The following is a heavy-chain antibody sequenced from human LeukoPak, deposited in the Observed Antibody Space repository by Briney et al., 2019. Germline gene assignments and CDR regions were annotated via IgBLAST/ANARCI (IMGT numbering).Heavy chain of an antibody. CDR1: GGSFSGYY. CDR3: ARAVSGRKIDY. CDR2: INHSGST. D-gene: IGHD1-26*01. J-gene: IGHJ4*02. V-gene: IGHV4-34*01. Sequence: SETLSLTCAVYGGSFSGYYWSWIRQPPGKGLEWTGEINHSGSTNYNPSLKSRVTISVDTSKNQFSLKLSSVTAADTAVYYCARAVSGRKIDYWGQGTLVTVSS.